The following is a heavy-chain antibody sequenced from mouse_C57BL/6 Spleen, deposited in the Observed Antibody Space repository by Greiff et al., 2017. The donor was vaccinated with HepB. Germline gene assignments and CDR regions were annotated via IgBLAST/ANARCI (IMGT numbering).Heavy chain of an antibody. CDR1: GYTFTDYE. CDR3: ARDAY. J-gene: IGHJ3*01. Sequence: QVQLQQSGAELVRPGASVTLSCKASGYTFTDYEMHWVKQTPVHGLEWIGAIDPETGGTAYNQKFKGKAILTVDKSSSTAYMQLSSLTSEDSAVYYCARDAYWGQGTLVTVSA. CDR2: IDPETGGT. V-gene: IGHV1-15*01.